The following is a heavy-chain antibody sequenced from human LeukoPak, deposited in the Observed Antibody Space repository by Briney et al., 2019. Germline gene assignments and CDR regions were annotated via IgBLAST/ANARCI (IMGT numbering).Heavy chain of an antibody. J-gene: IGHJ4*02. V-gene: IGHV3-49*04. CDR1: GFTFGDYA. Sequence: GGSLRLSRTASGFTFGDYAMSWVRQAPGKGLEWVGFIRSKAYGGTTEYAASVKGRFTISRDDSKSIAYLQMNSLKTEDTAVYYCTREAYYYDSSGYYPGGFFDYWGQGTLVTVSS. D-gene: IGHD3-22*01. CDR2: IRSKAYGGTT. CDR3: TREAYYYDSSGYYPGGFFDY.